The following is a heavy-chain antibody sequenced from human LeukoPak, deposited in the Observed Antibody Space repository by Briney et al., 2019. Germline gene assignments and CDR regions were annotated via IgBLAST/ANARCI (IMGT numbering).Heavy chain of an antibody. CDR1: GFSFAGYG. D-gene: IGHD3-10*01. CDR3: VKDRTYHYDSGSSILDY. J-gene: IGHJ4*02. Sequence: PGGSLRLSCAASGFSFAGYGMNWVRQAPGRGLEWVAVITYDGRNKYYADSVKGRFTISRDNSKNTQYLQMNSLRAEDTAFYYCVKDRTYHYDSGSSILDYWGQGTLVTVSS. V-gene: IGHV3-30*18. CDR2: ITYDGRNK.